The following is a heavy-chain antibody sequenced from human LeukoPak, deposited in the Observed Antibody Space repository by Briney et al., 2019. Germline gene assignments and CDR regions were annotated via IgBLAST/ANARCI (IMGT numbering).Heavy chain of an antibody. J-gene: IGHJ6*03. CDR3: LLRYFDWLSYMDV. Sequence: ASVKVPCKASGYTFTSYDINWVRQATGQGLEWMGWMNPNSGNTGYAQKFQGRVTITRNTSISTAYMELSSLRSEDTAVYYCLLRYFDWLSYMDVWGKGTTVTVSS. D-gene: IGHD3-9*01. CDR1: GYTFTSYD. V-gene: IGHV1-8*03. CDR2: MNPNSGNT.